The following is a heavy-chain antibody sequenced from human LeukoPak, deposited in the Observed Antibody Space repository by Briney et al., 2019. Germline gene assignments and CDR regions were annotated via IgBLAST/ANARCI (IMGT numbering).Heavy chain of an antibody. CDR3: ARDVPRYSSSWYNWFDP. CDR2: IIPIFGTA. CDR1: GGTFSSYA. D-gene: IGHD6-13*01. J-gene: IGHJ5*02. V-gene: IGHV1-69*13. Sequence: GASVRVSCTASGGTFSSYAISWVRQAPGQGLEWMGGIIPIFGTANYAQKFQGRVTITADESTSTAYMELSSLRSEDTAVYYCARDVPRYSSSWYNWFDPWGQGTLVTVSS.